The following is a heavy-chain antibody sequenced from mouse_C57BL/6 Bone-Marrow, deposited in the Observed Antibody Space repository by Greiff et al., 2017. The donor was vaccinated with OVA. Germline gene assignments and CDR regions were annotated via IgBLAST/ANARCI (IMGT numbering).Heavy chain of an antibody. J-gene: IGHJ4*01. CDR1: GFTFSSYG. Sequence: DVQLQESGGDLVKPGGSLKLSCAASGFTFSSYGMSWVRQTPDKRLEWVATISSGGSYTYYPDSVKGRFTISRDNAKNTLYLQMSSLKSEDTAMYYCARRGNYGGAMDYWGQGTSVTVSS. V-gene: IGHV5-6*01. D-gene: IGHD2-1*01. CDR3: ARRGNYGGAMDY. CDR2: ISSGGSYT.